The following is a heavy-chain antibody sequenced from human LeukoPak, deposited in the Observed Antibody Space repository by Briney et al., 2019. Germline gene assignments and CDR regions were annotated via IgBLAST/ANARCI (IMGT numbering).Heavy chain of an antibody. CDR3: ARGNAHAFDI. CDR1: GFTFSNYW. Sequence: GGSLRLSCAASGFTFSNYWMHWVRQAPGKGLVWVSRIHSDGSSTTSADSVKGRFTISRDNAENTLYLQMNRLRAEDTAVYFCARGNAHAFDIGGQGTMVTVSS. V-gene: IGHV3-74*01. D-gene: IGHD1-1*01. CDR2: IHSDGSST. J-gene: IGHJ3*02.